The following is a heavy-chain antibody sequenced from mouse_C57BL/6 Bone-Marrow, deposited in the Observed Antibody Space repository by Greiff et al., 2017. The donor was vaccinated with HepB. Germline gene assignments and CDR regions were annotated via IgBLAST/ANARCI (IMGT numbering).Heavy chain of an antibody. D-gene: IGHD2-3*01. V-gene: IGHV1-69*01. Sequence: QVQLQQPGAELVMPGASVKLSCKASGYTFTSYWMHWVKQRPGQGLEWIGEIDPSDSYTNYNQKFKGKSTLTVDKSSSTAYMQLSSLTSEDSAFYYGARWLLRSMDYWGQGTSVTVSA. CDR1: GYTFTSYW. J-gene: IGHJ4*01. CDR3: ARWLLRSMDY. CDR2: IDPSDSYT.